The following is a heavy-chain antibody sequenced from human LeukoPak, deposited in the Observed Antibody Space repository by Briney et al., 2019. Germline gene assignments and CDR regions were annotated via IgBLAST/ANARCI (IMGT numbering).Heavy chain of an antibody. D-gene: IGHD2-2*01. V-gene: IGHV1-3*01. Sequence: ASVKVSCKASGYTFPSYAMHWVRQAPGQRLEWMGWINAGNGNTKYSQKFQGRVTITRDASASTAYMELSSLRSEDTAVYYCARRRCSSTSCSSAPLDYWGQGTLVTVSS. CDR1: GYTFPSYA. CDR2: INAGNGNT. J-gene: IGHJ4*02. CDR3: ARRRCSSTSCSSAPLDY.